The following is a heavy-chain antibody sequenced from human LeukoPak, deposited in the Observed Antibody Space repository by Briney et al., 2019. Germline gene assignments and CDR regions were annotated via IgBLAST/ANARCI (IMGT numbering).Heavy chain of an antibody. Sequence: PSETLSLTSTHSLGSLSSSSSYSGWIRQPPGKGLEWRGSIYYSGSTYYNPSLKSRVTISVDTSKNQFSLRLSSVTAADTAVFYCARLEADDYGDRGSPGTPNAQSNWGQGTLVTVAS. CDR2: IYYSGST. J-gene: IGHJ4*02. D-gene: IGHD4-17*01. CDR3: ARLEADDYGDRGSPGTPNAQSN. V-gene: IGHV4-39*01. CDR1: LGSLSSSSSY.